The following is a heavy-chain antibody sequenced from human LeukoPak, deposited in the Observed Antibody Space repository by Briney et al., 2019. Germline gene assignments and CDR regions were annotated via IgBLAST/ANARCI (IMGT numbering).Heavy chain of an antibody. CDR1: GYTFTSYG. Sequence: ASVKVSCKASGYTFTSYGISWVRQAPGQGLEWMGWINTNTGNPTYAQGFTGRFVFSLDTSVSTAYLQISSLKAEDTAVYYCARDLYSSGWLSFDPWGQGTLVTVSS. CDR2: INTNTGNP. J-gene: IGHJ5*02. D-gene: IGHD6-19*01. CDR3: ARDLYSSGWLSFDP. V-gene: IGHV7-4-1*02.